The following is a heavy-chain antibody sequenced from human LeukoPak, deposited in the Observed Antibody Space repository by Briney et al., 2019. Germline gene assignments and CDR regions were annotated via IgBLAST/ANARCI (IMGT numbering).Heavy chain of an antibody. V-gene: IGHV1-69*05. D-gene: IGHD1-1*01. CDR2: IVPISGTT. CDR3: ARELGSTGSSVY. Sequence: SVKVSCKASVGSFTTYIITWVRQAPGQGLEWMERIVPISGTTQYAQNFQGRVTITTDESASTAYMELNSLRPEDTAVYYCARELGSTGSSVYWGQGTLVTVSS. J-gene: IGHJ4*02. CDR1: VGSFTTYI.